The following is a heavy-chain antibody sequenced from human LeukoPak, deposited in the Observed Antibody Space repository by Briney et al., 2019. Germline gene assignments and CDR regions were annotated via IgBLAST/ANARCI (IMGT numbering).Heavy chain of an antibody. D-gene: IGHD6-13*01. V-gene: IGHV3-23*01. CDR2: INRNGGVT. J-gene: IGHJ5*02. CDR1: GFTFSSYW. Sequence: GGSLRLSCAASGFTFSSYWMNWARQAPGKGLEWVSTINRNGGVTYYADSVKGRFTISRDNSKNSLYLQMNSLRAEDTAVYYCATSLGYSSSWYYNNWFDPWGQGTLVTVSS. CDR3: ATSLGYSSSWYYNNWFDP.